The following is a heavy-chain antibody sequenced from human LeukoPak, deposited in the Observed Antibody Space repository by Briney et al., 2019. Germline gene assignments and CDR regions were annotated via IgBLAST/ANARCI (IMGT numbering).Heavy chain of an antibody. J-gene: IGHJ4*02. CDR1: GGSISSYY. Sequence: SETLSLTCTVSGGSISSYYWSWIRQPPGKGLEWIGYIHYSGSTNYNPSVKSRVTISVDTSKNQFSLKLSSVTAADTAVYYCARDQGAVAAYFDYWGQGTLVTVSS. V-gene: IGHV4-59*01. D-gene: IGHD6-19*01. CDR2: IHYSGST. CDR3: ARDQGAVAAYFDY.